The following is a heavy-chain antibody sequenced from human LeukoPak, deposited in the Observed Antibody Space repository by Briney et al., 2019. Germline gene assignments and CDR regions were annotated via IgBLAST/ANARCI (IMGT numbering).Heavy chain of an antibody. J-gene: IGHJ4*02. CDR2: INPNSGGT. CDR3: ARVANYYDSSGYYSRFDY. Sequence: ASVKVSCKASGYTLAGYYMHWLRQAPGPGLEWMGWINPNSGGTTYAQKFQGRVTMSRDTSISTAYMELSRLRSDDTAVYYCARVANYYDSSGYYSRFDYWGQGTLVTVSS. V-gene: IGHV1-2*02. D-gene: IGHD3-22*01. CDR1: GYTLAGYY.